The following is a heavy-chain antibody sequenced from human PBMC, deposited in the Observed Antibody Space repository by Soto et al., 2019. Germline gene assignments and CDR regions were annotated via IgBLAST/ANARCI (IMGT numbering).Heavy chain of an antibody. J-gene: IGHJ4*02. V-gene: IGHV1-2*02. D-gene: IGHD6-19*01. CDR1: GYTFSGHY. CDR3: ARGGALDGTSPPFNH. CDR2: INANSGDT. Sequence: ASVKVPCKASGYTFSGHYMHWIRQAPGQGPEWLGWINANSGDTDRAPKFQDRLTMTRDTSISTAYMELSRLRSDDTAVYYCARGGALDGTSPPFNHWGQGTLVTVSS.